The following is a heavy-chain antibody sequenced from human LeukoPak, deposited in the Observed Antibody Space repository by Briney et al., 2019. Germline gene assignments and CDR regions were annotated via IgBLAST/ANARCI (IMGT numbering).Heavy chain of an antibody. CDR1: GVSISSGGYS. Sequence: SQTLSLTCAVSGVSISSGGYSWSWIRQPPGKGLEWIGYIYHSGSTYYNPSLKSRVTISVDRPKNQFSLKLSSVTAADTAVYYCAREGGYSYGSFDYWGQGTLVTVSS. CDR2: IYHSGST. D-gene: IGHD5-18*01. V-gene: IGHV4-30-2*01. CDR3: AREGGYSYGSFDY. J-gene: IGHJ4*02.